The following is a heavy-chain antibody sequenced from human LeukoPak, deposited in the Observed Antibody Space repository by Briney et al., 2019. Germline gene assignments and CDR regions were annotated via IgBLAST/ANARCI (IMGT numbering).Heavy chain of an antibody. Sequence: PGESLKISCKGSGYRFTSYWIGWVRQVPGKGLKWMGIINPGDSDTRYSPSFQGQVTISADKSISTAYLQWGSLKASDTPLFSCPRKDNDAFDIWGQGTMVT. CDR3: PRKDNDAFDI. J-gene: IGHJ3*02. CDR2: INPGDSDT. V-gene: IGHV5-51*01. CDR1: GYRFTSYW.